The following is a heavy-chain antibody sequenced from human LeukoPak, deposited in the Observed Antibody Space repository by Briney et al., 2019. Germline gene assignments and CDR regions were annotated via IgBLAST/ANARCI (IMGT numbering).Heavy chain of an antibody. V-gene: IGHV1-18*01. CDR2: ISAYNGNT. Sequence: GASVKVSCKASGYTFTSYGISWVRQAPGQGLEWMGWISAYNGNTNYAQKLQGRVTMTTDTSTSTAYMELRSLRSDDTAVYYCARCLTTVVTGAFDIWGQGTMVTVSS. CDR3: ARCLTTVVTGAFDI. J-gene: IGHJ3*02. CDR1: GYTFTSYG. D-gene: IGHD4-23*01.